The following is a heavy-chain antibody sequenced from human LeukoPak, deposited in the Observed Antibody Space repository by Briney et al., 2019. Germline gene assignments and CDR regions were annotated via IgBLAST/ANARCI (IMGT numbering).Heavy chain of an antibody. CDR3: ARATVVSTRHFDY. CDR1: GDAITSDKYY. Sequence: SETLSLTCTVSGDAITSDKYYWGWIRQHPGKGLEWIGYIYYSGSTYYNPSLKSRVTISVDTSKNQFSLKLSSVTAADTAVYYCARATVVSTRHFDYWGQGTLVTVSS. J-gene: IGHJ4*02. CDR2: IYYSGST. V-gene: IGHV4-31*03. D-gene: IGHD4-23*01.